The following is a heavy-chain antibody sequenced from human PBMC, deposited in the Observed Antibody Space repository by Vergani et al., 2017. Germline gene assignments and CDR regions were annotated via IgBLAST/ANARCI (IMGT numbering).Heavy chain of an antibody. CDR3: ARGRGWNYRGGYMDV. CDR2: IYYSGST. CDR1: GGSISSYY. D-gene: IGHD1-7*01. J-gene: IGHJ6*03. V-gene: IGHV4-59*01. Sequence: QAQLQESGPGLVKPSETLSLTCTVSGGSISSYYWSWIRQPPGKGLEWIGYIYYSGSTNYNPSLKSRVTISVDTSKNQFSLKLSSVTAADTAVYYCARGRGWNYRGGYMDVWGKGTTVTVSS.